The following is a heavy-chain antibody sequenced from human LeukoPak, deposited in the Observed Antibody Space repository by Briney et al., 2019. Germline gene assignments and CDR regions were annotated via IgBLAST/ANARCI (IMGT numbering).Heavy chain of an antibody. Sequence: ASVKVSCKASGGTFSSYAISWVRQAPGQGLEWMGWISAYNGNTNYAQKLQGRVTMTTDTSTSTAYMELRSLRSDDTAVYYCARAYYDILTGSMDVWGQGTTVTVSS. CDR1: GGTFSSYA. V-gene: IGHV1-18*01. CDR2: ISAYNGNT. D-gene: IGHD3-9*01. J-gene: IGHJ6*02. CDR3: ARAYYDILTGSMDV.